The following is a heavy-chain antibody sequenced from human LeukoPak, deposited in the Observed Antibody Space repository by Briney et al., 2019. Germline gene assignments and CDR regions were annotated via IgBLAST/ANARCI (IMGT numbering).Heavy chain of an antibody. D-gene: IGHD2-2*01. CDR3: AVRGTLYCSSTSCYLW. Sequence: ASVKVSCKASGYTFTGYYMHWVRQAPGQGPEWMGWINPNSGGTNYAQKFQGRVTMTRDTSISTAYMELSRLRSDDTAVYYCAVRGTLYCSSTSCYLWWGQGTLVTVSS. CDR2: INPNSGGT. V-gene: IGHV1-2*02. J-gene: IGHJ4*02. CDR1: GYTFTGYY.